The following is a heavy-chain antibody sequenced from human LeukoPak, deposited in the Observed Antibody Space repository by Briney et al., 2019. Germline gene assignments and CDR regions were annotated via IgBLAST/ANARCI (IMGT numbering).Heavy chain of an antibody. Sequence: SQTLSLTCAISGDSVSSNSVTWNWIRQSPSRGLEWLGRTYYRSTWYNDYAVSVRGRITVNPDTSKNQFSLELSSVTAADTAVYYCARASPANYFDYYDSSGYYYGFDYWGQGTLVTVSS. CDR3: ARASPANYFDYYDSSGYYYGFDY. V-gene: IGHV6-1*01. CDR1: GDSVSSNSVT. D-gene: IGHD3-22*01. J-gene: IGHJ4*02. CDR2: TYYRSTWYN.